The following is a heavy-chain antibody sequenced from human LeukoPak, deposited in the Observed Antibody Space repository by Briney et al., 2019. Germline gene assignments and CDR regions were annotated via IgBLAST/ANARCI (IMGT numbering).Heavy chain of an antibody. CDR2: ISSSSSYI. D-gene: IGHD4-11*01. CDR3: ARETTVTPFVY. CDR1: GFTFSSYS. Sequence: GGSLRLSCAASGFTFSSYSMNWVRQAPGKGLEWVSSISSSSSYIYYADSVKGRFTISRDNAKNSLYLQMNSLRAEDTAVYYCARETTVTPFVYWGQGTLVTVSS. J-gene: IGHJ4*02. V-gene: IGHV3-21*01.